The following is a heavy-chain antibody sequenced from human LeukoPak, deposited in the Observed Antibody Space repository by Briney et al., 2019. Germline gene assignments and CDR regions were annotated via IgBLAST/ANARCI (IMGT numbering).Heavy chain of an antibody. Sequence: PSETLSLTCTVSGGSISSSSYYWSWIRQPPGKGLEWIGEINHSGSTNYNPSLKSRVTISVDTSKNQFSLKLSSVTAADTAVYYCAREGYYDFWSGYYRYYFDYWGQGTLVTVSS. J-gene: IGHJ4*02. CDR3: AREGYYDFWSGYYRYYFDY. CDR2: INHSGST. V-gene: IGHV4-39*07. D-gene: IGHD3-3*01. CDR1: GGSISSSSYY.